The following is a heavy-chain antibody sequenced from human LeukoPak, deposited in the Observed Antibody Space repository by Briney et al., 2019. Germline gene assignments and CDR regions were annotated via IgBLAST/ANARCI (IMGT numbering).Heavy chain of an antibody. CDR1: GFTFSSYA. Sequence: GGSLRLSCAASGFTFSSYAMSWVRQAPGKGLEWVSAISGSGGSTYYADSVKGRFTIPRDNSKNTLYLQMNSLRAEDTAVYYCAKVDDYGDYVGAFDIWGQGTMVTVSS. CDR3: AKVDDYGDYVGAFDI. V-gene: IGHV3-23*01. D-gene: IGHD4-17*01. CDR2: ISGSGGST. J-gene: IGHJ3*02.